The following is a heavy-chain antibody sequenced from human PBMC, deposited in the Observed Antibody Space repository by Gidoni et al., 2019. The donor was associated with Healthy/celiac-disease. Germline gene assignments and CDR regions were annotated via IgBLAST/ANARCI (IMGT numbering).Heavy chain of an antibody. V-gene: IGHV3-30*18. CDR3: AKDSEYGFDY. Sequence: QVQLVESGGGLVQPGRSLRLSCAASGFTFSSYGMHWVRQAPGKGLEWVAVISYDGSNKYYADSVKGRFTISRDNSKNTLYLQMNSLRAEDTAVYYCAKDSEYGFDYWGQGTLVTVSS. D-gene: IGHD4-17*01. CDR2: ISYDGSNK. CDR1: GFTFSSYG. J-gene: IGHJ4*02.